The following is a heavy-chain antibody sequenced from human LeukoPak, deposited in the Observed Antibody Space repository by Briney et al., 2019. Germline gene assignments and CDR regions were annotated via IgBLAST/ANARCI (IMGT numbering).Heavy chain of an antibody. D-gene: IGHD6-19*01. CDR1: GFTFSSYW. Sequence: PGGSLRLSCAASGFTFSSYWMHWVRQAPGKGLEWVAVISYGGNYKFYADSVKGRFTISRDTSKNTLYLQMNSLRTEDTAMYYCAKADSSDWYNLDFWGQGTLVTVST. J-gene: IGHJ4*02. V-gene: IGHV3-30*18. CDR3: AKADSSDWYNLDF. CDR2: ISYGGNYK.